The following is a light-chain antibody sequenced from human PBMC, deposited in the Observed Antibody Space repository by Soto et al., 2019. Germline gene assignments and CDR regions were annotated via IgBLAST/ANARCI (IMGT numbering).Light chain of an antibody. CDR2: GAS. Sequence: EIVLTQSPGTLSLSPGERATLSCRASQSVSSSYLAWYQQKPGQAPRLLIYGASSRATGIQDRFSGSGSGTDFTLTISRLEPEEFAVYYCQQYGSSPYTFGRGTKLEIK. V-gene: IGKV3-20*01. CDR3: QQYGSSPYT. CDR1: QSVSSSY. J-gene: IGKJ2*01.